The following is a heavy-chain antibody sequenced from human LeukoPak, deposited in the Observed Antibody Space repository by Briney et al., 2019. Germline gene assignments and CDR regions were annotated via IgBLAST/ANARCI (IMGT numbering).Heavy chain of an antibody. D-gene: IGHD3-10*01. CDR2: INPSGGST. CDR3: ARGTMVRGANDY. CDR1: GYTFTSYY. Sequence: ASVKVSCKASGYTFTSYYMHWVRQAPGQGLEWMGIINPSGGSTGYAQKFQGRVTMTRDMSTSTVYMELSSPRSEDTAVYYCARGTMVRGANDYWGQGTLVTVSS. J-gene: IGHJ4*02. V-gene: IGHV1-46*01.